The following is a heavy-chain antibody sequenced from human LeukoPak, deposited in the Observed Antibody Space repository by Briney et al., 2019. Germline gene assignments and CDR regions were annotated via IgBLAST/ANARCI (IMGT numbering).Heavy chain of an antibody. D-gene: IGHD3-22*01. CDR1: GGSISSYY. J-gene: IGHJ3*02. CDR3: ARDPSYDSSGYAFDI. Sequence: SETLSLTCTVSGGSISSYYWSWIRQPPGKGLEWIGYIYYSGSTNYNPSLKSRVTISVDRSKNQFSLKLSSVTAADTAVYYCARDPSYDSSGYAFDIWGQGTMVTVSS. V-gene: IGHV4-59*12. CDR2: IYYSGST.